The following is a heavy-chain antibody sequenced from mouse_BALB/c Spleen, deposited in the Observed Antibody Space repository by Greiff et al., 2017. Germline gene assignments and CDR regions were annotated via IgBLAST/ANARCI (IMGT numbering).Heavy chain of an antibody. Sequence: EVQLVESGGGLVQPGGSLKLSCAASGFTFSSYTMSWVRQTPEKRLEWVAYISNGGGSTYYPDTVKGRFTISRDNAKNTLYLQMSSLKSEDTAMYYCARHLYFDYWGQGTTLTVSS. J-gene: IGHJ2*01. V-gene: IGHV5-12-2*01. CDR3: ARHLYFDY. CDR1: GFTFSSYT. CDR2: ISNGGGST.